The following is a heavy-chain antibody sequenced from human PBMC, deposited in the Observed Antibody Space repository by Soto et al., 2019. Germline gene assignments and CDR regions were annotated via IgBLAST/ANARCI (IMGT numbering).Heavy chain of an antibody. CDR2: TYYRSNWRH. CDR1: GDSVSSNTAA. D-gene: IGHD6-19*01. V-gene: IGHV6-1*01. CDR3: ARGVAGSGFDL. Sequence: SQTRSLTCAISGDSVSSNTAAWNWIRSSPSRGLEWLGRTYYRSNWRHDYAVSVKSRITVNPDTSKNHFSLQLNSVTPDDTAVYYCARGVAGSGFDLWGQGTLMTVYS. J-gene: IGHJ4*02.